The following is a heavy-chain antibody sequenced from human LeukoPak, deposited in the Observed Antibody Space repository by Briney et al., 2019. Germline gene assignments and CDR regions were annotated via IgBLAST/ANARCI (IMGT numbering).Heavy chain of an antibody. CDR3: AKCRVGAANFDY. CDR1: GFTVSSSY. J-gene: IGHJ4*02. D-gene: IGHD1-26*01. CDR2: IRSGGST. V-gene: IGHV3-53*01. Sequence: GGSLRLSCAASGFTVSSSYMTWVRQAPGKGLEWVSVIRSGGSTVYADSVKGRFTISRDNSKNTLYLQLNSLRAEDTAVYYCAKCRVGAANFDYWGQGTLFTVSS.